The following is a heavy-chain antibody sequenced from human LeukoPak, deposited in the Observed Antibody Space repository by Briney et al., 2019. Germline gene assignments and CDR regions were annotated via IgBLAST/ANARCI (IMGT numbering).Heavy chain of an antibody. CDR1: GYTFTGYY. CDR2: INPNSGGT. Sequence: GASVKVSCKASGYTFTGYYMHWVRQAPGQGLEWMGWINPNSGGTNYAQKFQGRVTMTRDTSISTAYMELSSLRSDDTAVYYCARPHTQSWTYAFDIWGQGTMVTVSS. CDR3: ARPHTQSWTYAFDI. J-gene: IGHJ3*02. V-gene: IGHV1-2*02. D-gene: IGHD6-13*01.